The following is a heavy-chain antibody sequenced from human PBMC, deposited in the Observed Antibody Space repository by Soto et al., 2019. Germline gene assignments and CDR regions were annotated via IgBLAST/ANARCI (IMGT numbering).Heavy chain of an antibody. D-gene: IGHD1-26*01. J-gene: IGHJ6*02. CDR1: GFTFSAYG. CDR2: ISYDGSNK. CDR3: AKVNFSGDYYYSYGLDV. Sequence: QVQLVESGGGVVQPGRSLRLSCAASGFTFSAYGMHWVRQAPGKGLEWVAVISYDGSNKYYADSVKGRFTISRENSKNPLYLQMNSLTAEDTAVYFCAKVNFSGDYYYSYGLDVWGQGTTVTVSS. V-gene: IGHV3-30*18.